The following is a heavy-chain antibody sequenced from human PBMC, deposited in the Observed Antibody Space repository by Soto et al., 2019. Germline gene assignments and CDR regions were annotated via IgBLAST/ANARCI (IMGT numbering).Heavy chain of an antibody. CDR3: ARFGYCSGGTCNFDY. CDR1: GYTFTNYG. Sequence: QVQLVQSGAEVKKTGASVQVSCKASGYTFTNYGISWVRQAPGQGLEWMGWISAYNGNPNYAQKLQGRVTLTTDTSANTAYMDLRSLRSDDTAVYYCARFGYCSGGTCNFDYWGQGTLVTVSS. CDR2: ISAYNGNP. V-gene: IGHV1-18*01. J-gene: IGHJ4*02. D-gene: IGHD2-15*01.